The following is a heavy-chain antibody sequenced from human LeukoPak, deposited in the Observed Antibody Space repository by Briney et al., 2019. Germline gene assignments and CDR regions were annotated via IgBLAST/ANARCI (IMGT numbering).Heavy chain of an antibody. CDR3: AGDEPGGDYGPDY. Sequence: GGSLRLSCAASGFTFSSYSMNWVRQAPGKGLEWVSSISYSSSYIYYADSVKGRFTISRDNAKNSLYLQMNSLRAEDTAVYYCAGDEPGGDYGPDYWGQGTLVTVSS. J-gene: IGHJ4*02. CDR2: ISYSSSYI. V-gene: IGHV3-21*01. D-gene: IGHD4-17*01. CDR1: GFTFSSYS.